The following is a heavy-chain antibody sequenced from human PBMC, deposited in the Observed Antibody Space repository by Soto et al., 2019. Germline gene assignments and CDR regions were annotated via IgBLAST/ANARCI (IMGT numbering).Heavy chain of an antibody. V-gene: IGHV3-11*01. J-gene: IGHJ4*02. CDR3: ATERGDGRCCDFDY. CDR1: GFTFSDHY. CDR2: ISGSSGTI. Sequence: PGGSLRLSCAASGFTFSDHYMSWVRQAPGKGLEWVSYISGSSGTIQYRDSVKGRFTISRDNAKNSLYLQMNSLRAEDTAVYYCATERGDGRCCDFDYWGQGTLVTVSS. D-gene: IGHD2-15*01.